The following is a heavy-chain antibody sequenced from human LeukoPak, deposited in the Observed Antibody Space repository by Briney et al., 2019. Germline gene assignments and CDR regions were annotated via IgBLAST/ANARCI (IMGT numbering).Heavy chain of an antibody. D-gene: IGHD1-26*01. CDR3: AREWELHSLYWYFDL. V-gene: IGHV1-46*01. Sequence: MTGGSLRLSCAASGFTFSSHGMHWVRQAPGQGLEWMGIINPSGGSTSYAQKFQGRVTMTRDMSTSTVYMELSSLRSEDTAVYYCAREWELHSLYWYFDLWGRGTLVTVSS. CDR1: GFTFSSHG. J-gene: IGHJ2*01. CDR2: INPSGGST.